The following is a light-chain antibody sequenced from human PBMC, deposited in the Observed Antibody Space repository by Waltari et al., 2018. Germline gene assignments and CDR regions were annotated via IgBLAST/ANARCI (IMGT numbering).Light chain of an antibody. Sequence: EIVLTQSPGTLPLAPGERATLSCRASQGVGKYLAWYQQRPGQAPRLLLYHTSIRATGIPDRFSGSGYGTDISLTISRLEREDFAVYYCQKYDFLPATFGQGTTVEIK. CDR3: QKYDFLPAT. J-gene: IGKJ1*01. CDR1: QGVGKY. CDR2: HTS. V-gene: IGKV3-20*01.